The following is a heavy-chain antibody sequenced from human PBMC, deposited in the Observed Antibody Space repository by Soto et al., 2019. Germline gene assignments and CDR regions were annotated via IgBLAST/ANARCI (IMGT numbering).Heavy chain of an antibody. Sequence: SETLTLTCTVSGGSISSYYWSWIRQPPGKGLEWIGYIYYSGSTNYNPSLKSRVTISVDTSKNQSSLKMSSVTAADTAVYYCARLATRYYFDYWGQGTLVTVSS. D-gene: IGHD1-1*01. CDR2: IYYSGST. CDR1: GGSISSYY. CDR3: ARLATRYYFDY. J-gene: IGHJ4*02. V-gene: IGHV4-59*01.